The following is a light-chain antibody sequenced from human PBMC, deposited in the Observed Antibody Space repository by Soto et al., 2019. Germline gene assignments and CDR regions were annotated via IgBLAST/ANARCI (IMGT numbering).Light chain of an antibody. CDR2: GNS. CDR1: SSNIGAGYD. Sequence: QLVLTQPPSVSGAPGQRVTISCTGSSSNIGAGYDVHWYQQLPGTAPKLLIFGNSNRPSGVRDRFSGSKSGTSASLAITGLQAEDEADYYCQSYDSSLSALIFGGGTKLTVL. CDR3: QSYDSSLSALI. V-gene: IGLV1-40*01. J-gene: IGLJ2*01.